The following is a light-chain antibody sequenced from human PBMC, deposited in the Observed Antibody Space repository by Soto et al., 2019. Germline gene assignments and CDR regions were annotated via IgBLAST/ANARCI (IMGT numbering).Light chain of an antibody. CDR1: QSVTSSY. CDR3: QEYSSLPLT. Sequence: EIVLTQSPGTLSLSPGDRATLSCRASQSVTSSYLAWYQQKPGQAPRLLIYTASNRAIGVPHRFSGSGSGTDFTLTTRGLEPGDFALFFWQEYSSLPLTFGQGTRVEI. V-gene: IGKV3-20*01. CDR2: TAS. J-gene: IGKJ1*01.